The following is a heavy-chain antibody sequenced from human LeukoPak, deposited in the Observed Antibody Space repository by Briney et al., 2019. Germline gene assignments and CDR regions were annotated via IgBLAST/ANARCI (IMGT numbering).Heavy chain of an antibody. D-gene: IGHD3-10*01. CDR3: ARPTNYYGSGSPWGAFDI. V-gene: IGHV1-18*01. CDR2: INPNSGGT. J-gene: IGHJ3*02. CDR1: GYTFTSYG. Sequence: ASVKVSCKASGYTFTSYGISWVRQAPGQGLEWMGWINPNSGGTNYAQKFQGRVTITRDTSASTAYMELSSLRSEDTAVYYCARPTNYYGSGSPWGAFDIWGQGTMVTVSS.